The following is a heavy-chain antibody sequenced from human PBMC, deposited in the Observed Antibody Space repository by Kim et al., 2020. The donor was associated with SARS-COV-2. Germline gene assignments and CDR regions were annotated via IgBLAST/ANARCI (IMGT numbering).Heavy chain of an antibody. V-gene: IGHV3-66*01. Sequence: KGRFTISTDNSKIPLYLQMNSLRAEDTAVYYCARATAYCGGDCPLGDAFDIWGQGTMVTVSS. CDR3: ARATAYCGGDCPLGDAFDI. D-gene: IGHD2-21*02. J-gene: IGHJ3*02.